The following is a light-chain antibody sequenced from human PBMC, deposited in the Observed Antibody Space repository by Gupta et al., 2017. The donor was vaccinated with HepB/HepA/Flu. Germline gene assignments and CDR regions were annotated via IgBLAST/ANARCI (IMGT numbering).Light chain of an antibody. Sequence: QTVVTQEPSLTVSPGGTVTLTCASSTGAVTRDYYANWFQQKPGQTPRSLIYSTTNTHSWTPARFSGSLLGGKAALTLSGVQPEDEAEYYCLLYYNGPWVFGGGTKLTVL. CDR3: LLYYNGPWV. J-gene: IGLJ3*02. V-gene: IGLV7-43*01. CDR1: TGAVTRDYY. CDR2: STT.